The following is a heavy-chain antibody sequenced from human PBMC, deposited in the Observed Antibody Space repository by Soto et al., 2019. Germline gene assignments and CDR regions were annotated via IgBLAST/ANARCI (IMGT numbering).Heavy chain of an antibody. Sequence: SETLSLTCAVYGGSFSGYSWGWIRQPPGKGLEWIGEINDSGTTNYTPSLKSRVAISLDTSKNQFSLTLNSVTAADTATYFCARGTVNDRRRYCPATSCNNWFDPWGQGTLVTVSS. CDR1: GGSFSGYS. J-gene: IGHJ5*02. CDR3: ARGTVNDRRRYCPATSCNNWFDP. V-gene: IGHV4-34*01. D-gene: IGHD2-15*01. CDR2: INDSGTT.